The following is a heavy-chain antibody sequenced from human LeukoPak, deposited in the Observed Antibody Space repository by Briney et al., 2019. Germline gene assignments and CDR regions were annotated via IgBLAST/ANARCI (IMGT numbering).Heavy chain of an antibody. J-gene: IGHJ6*02. CDR1: EFTFSDHY. V-gene: IGHV3-74*01. CDR2: ISSDGSEA. Sequence: GGSLRLSCAASEFTFSDHYMYWVRQAPGKGLVWVSRISSDGSEANYADSVRGRFTISRDNAKNTLYLQMNSLRSEDTAVYYCARDITIFGVVARRGYYGMDVWGQGTTVTVSS. CDR3: ARDITIFGVVARRGYYGMDV. D-gene: IGHD3-3*01.